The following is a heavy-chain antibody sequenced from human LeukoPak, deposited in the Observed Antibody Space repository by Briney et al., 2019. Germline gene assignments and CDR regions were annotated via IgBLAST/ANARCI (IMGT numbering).Heavy chain of an antibody. V-gene: IGHV1-18*01. CDR3: ARDWSSGWYFSYYYGMDV. CDR2: ISAYNGNT. D-gene: IGHD6-19*01. Sequence: ASVKVSCKASGYTFTSYGISWVRQAPGQGLEWMGWISAYNGNTNYAQKLQGRVTMTTDTSTSTAYMELRSLRSDDTAVYYCARDWSSGWYFSYYYGMDVWGQGTTVTVSS. J-gene: IGHJ6*02. CDR1: GYTFTSYG.